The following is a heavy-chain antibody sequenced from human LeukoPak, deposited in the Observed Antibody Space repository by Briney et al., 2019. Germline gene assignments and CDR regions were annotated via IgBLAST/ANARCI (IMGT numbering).Heavy chain of an antibody. Sequence: GGSLRLSCAASGFTFSNYWMSWVRQAPGKGLEWLANTKPDGSETHYVDSVKGRFSVSRDNAKNSLYLQVDSLRADDTAVYYCARYSSSSSVVALGRGALVTVSS. CDR2: TKPDGSET. J-gene: IGHJ5*02. CDR1: GFTFSNYW. V-gene: IGHV3-7*01. CDR3: ARYSSSSSVVA. D-gene: IGHD6-13*01.